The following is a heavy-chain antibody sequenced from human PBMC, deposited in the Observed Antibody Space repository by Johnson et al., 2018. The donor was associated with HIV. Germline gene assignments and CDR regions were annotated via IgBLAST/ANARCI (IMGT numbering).Heavy chain of an antibody. J-gene: IGHJ3*02. CDR2: ISWNSGSI. CDR1: GFTFDDYA. CDR3: AASGGGHLMYDAFDI. D-gene: IGHD2-15*01. Sequence: VQLVESGGGLVQPGRSLRLSCAASGFTFDDYAMHWVRQAPGKGLEWVSGISWNSGSIGYADCVKGRITISRDNAKNSLYMQMNSLRAEDTALYYCAASGGGHLMYDAFDIWGQGTMVTVSS. V-gene: IGHV3-9*01.